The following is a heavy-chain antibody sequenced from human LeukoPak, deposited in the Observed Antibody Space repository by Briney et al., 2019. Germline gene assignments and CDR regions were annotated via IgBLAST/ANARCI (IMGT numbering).Heavy chain of an antibody. Sequence: GGSLRLSCAASGFTFSSYAMHWVRQAPGKGLEWVAVISYDGSNKYYADSVKGRFTISRDNSKNTLYLQMNSLRAEDTAVYYCARDRYYGSGSPAAFDYWGQGTLVTVSS. CDR2: ISYDGSNK. V-gene: IGHV3-30*04. D-gene: IGHD3-10*01. CDR1: GFTFSSYA. J-gene: IGHJ4*02. CDR3: ARDRYYGSGSPAAFDY.